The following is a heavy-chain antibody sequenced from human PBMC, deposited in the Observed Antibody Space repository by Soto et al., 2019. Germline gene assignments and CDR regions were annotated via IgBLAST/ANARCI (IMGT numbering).Heavy chain of an antibody. CDR2: ISAYNGNT. J-gene: IGHJ6*02. V-gene: IGHV1-18*01. D-gene: IGHD3-3*01. CDR1: GYTFTSYG. CDR3: ARAQEPITIFGLPYGMDG. Sequence: ASVKVSCKASGYTFTSYGISWVRQAPGQGLEWMGWISAYNGNTNYAQKLQGRVTMTTDTSTSTAYMELRSLRSDDTAVYYCARAQEPITIFGLPYGMDGWDRGTTVTVSS.